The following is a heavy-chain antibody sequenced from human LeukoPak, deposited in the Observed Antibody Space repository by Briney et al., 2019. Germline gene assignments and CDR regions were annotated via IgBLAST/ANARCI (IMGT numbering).Heavy chain of an antibody. CDR3: TRDLGVDAFDI. CDR2: IGSSGSPI. CDR1: GFTFRNYD. V-gene: IGHV3-48*03. J-gene: IGHJ3*02. Sequence: GGSLRLSCAASGFTFRNYDMNWVRQAPGKGLEWVSFIGSSGSPIYYADSVKGRFTISRDNAKNSLYLQMNSLRADDTAVYYCTRDLGVDAFDIWGQGTMVTVSS.